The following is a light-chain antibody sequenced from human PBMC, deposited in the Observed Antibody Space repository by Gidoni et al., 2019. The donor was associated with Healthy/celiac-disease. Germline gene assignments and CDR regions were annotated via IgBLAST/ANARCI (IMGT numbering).Light chain of an antibody. Sequence: DIQMTQSPPSLSASVGDRVTITCRASQSISSYLNWYQQKPGKAPKLLIYAASSLQSGVPSRFSGSGSGTDFTLTISSLQPEDFATYYCQQSYSTGLTFGGGTKVEIK. CDR2: AAS. CDR3: QQSYSTGLT. CDR1: QSISSY. V-gene: IGKV1-39*01. J-gene: IGKJ4*01.